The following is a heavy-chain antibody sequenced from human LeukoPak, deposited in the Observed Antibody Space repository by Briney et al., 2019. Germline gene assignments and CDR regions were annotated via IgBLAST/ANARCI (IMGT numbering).Heavy chain of an antibody. CDR1: GGSISSGDYY. CDR3: ARQEGLLESPFDY. CDR2: IYYSGST. D-gene: IGHD3-3*01. V-gene: IGHV4-30-4*08. Sequence: PSETLSLTCTVSGGSISSGDYYWSWIRQPPGKGLEWIGYIYYSGSTYYNPSLKSRVTISVDTSKNQFSLKLSSVTAADTAVYYCARQEGLLESPFDYWGQGTLVTVSS. J-gene: IGHJ4*02.